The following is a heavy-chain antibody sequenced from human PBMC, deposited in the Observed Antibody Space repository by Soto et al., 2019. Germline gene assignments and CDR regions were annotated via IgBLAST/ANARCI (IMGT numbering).Heavy chain of an antibody. CDR2: IWYDGSNK. D-gene: IGHD3-9*01. Sequence: GGSLRLSCAASGFTFSSYGMHWVRQAPGKGLAWVAVIWYDGSNKYYADSVKGRFTISRDNSKNTLYLQMNSLRAEDTAVYYCARDHMKTDYDILTGYPLYYYYGMDVWGQGTTVTVS. V-gene: IGHV3-33*01. CDR1: GFTFSSYG. CDR3: ARDHMKTDYDILTGYPLYYYYGMDV. J-gene: IGHJ6*02.